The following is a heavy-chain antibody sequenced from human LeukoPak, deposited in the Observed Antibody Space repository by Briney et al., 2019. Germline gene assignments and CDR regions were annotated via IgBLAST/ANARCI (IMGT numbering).Heavy chain of an antibody. CDR2: IYYSGST. J-gene: IGHJ4*02. CDR3: ARETSDTMVRGVMYFDY. V-gene: IGHV4-30-4*01. D-gene: IGHD3-10*01. Sequence: SETLSLTCTVSGGSISSGDYYWSWIRQPPGKGLEWIGYIYYSGSTYYNPSLKSRVTISADTSKNQFSLKLSSVTAADTAVYYCARETSDTMVRGVMYFDYWGQGTLVTVSS. CDR1: GGSISSGDYY.